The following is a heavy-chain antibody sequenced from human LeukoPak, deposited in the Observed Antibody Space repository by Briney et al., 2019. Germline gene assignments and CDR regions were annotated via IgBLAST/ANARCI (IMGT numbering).Heavy chain of an antibody. V-gene: IGHV4-39*01. Sequence: SETLSLTCTVSGGSISSSSYYWGWIRQPPGKGLEWIGSIYYSGSTYYNPSLKSRVTISVDTSKNQFSLKLSSVTAADTAVYYCARHIIQIGSYFDYWGQGTLVTVSS. CDR2: IYYSGST. CDR3: ARHIIQIGSYFDY. CDR1: GGSISSSSYY. J-gene: IGHJ4*02. D-gene: IGHD3-10*01.